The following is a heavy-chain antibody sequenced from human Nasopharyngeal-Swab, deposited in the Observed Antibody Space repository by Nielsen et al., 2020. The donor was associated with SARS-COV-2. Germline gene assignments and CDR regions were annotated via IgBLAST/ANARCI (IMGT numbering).Heavy chain of an antibody. V-gene: IGHV4-59*13. Sequence: PGKGLEWIGYIYYSGSTNYNPSLKSRVTISVDTSKNQFSLKLSSVTAADTAVHYCARDQRSGWFDAFDIWGQGTMVTVSS. CDR2: IYYSGST. D-gene: IGHD6-19*01. CDR3: ARDQRSGWFDAFDI. J-gene: IGHJ3*02.